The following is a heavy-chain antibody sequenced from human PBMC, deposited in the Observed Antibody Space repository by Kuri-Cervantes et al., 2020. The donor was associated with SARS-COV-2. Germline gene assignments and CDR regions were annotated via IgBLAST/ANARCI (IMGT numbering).Heavy chain of an antibody. D-gene: IGHD3-3*01. V-gene: IGHV4-34*01. J-gene: IGHJ6*03. Sequence: ESLKISCAVYGGSFSGYYWSWIRQPPGKGLEWIGEINHSGSTNYNPSLKSRVTISVDTSKNQFSLKLSSVTAADTAVYYCARDPGPHTIFGVVDYYYYMDVWGKGTTVTVSS. CDR3: ARDPGPHTIFGVVDYYYYMDV. CDR1: GGSFSGYY. CDR2: INHSGST.